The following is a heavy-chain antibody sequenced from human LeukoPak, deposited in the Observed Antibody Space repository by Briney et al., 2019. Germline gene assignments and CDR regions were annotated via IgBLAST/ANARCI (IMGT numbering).Heavy chain of an antibody. CDR3: ARHSTSASGTYALDY. V-gene: IGHV5-51*01. CDR1: GYSFTSYW. J-gene: IGHJ4*02. CDR2: IYPGDSDT. Sequence: GESLKISCRGSGYSFTSYWIGWVRQMPGKGLEWMGIIYPGDSDTRYSPSFQGQVTISADKSNTTAYLQWSSLKASDTAIYYCARHSTSASGTYALDYWGQGTLVAVSS. D-gene: IGHD3-10*01.